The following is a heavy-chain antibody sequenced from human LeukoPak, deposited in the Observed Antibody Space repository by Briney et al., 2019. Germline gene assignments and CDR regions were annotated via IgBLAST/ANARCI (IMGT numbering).Heavy chain of an antibody. D-gene: IGHD1-26*01. CDR3: AREKGAPTPDDAFDI. CDR2: MYYSENT. CDR1: GGSMSSDSYY. V-gene: IGHV4-39*07. Sequence: PSQTLSLTCNVSGGSMSSDSYYWGWIRQPPGKGLEWIGSMYYSENTYYNPSLKSRVKISVDTSKNQFSLKLSSVTAADTAVYYCAREKGAPTPDDAFDIWGQGTMVTVSS. J-gene: IGHJ3*02.